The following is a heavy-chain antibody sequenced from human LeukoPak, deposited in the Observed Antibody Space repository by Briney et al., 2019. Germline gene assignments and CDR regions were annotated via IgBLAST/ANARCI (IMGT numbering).Heavy chain of an antibody. CDR3: ARDRTYSDSSTTYFYGMDV. Sequence: SETLSLTCTVSGGTIRSYYCSWIRQPPGKGLEWIGYISYSGSTKYNPSLKSRVTISVDTSKSQFSLKLRSVTAADTAVYYCARDRTYSDSSTTYFYGMDVWGQGTTVTVSS. J-gene: IGHJ6*02. D-gene: IGHD1-26*01. CDR1: GGTIRSYY. CDR2: ISYSGST. V-gene: IGHV4-59*01.